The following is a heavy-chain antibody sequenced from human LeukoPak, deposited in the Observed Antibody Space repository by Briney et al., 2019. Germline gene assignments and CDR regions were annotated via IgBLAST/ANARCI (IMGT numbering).Heavy chain of an antibody. CDR2: IWYDGSNK. V-gene: IGHV3-33*06. D-gene: IGHD6-19*01. Sequence: GGSLRLSCAASGFTFSSYGMHWVRQAPGKGLEWVAVIWYDGSNKYYADSVKGRFTISRDNSKNTLYLQMNSLRVEDTAVCYCAKDLAVACSGGHGDWGQGTLVTVSS. CDR3: AKDLAVACSGGHGD. CDR1: GFTFSSYG. J-gene: IGHJ4*02.